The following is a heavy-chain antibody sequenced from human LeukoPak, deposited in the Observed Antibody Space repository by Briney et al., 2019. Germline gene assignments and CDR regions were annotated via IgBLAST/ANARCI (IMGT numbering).Heavy chain of an antibody. Sequence: PGGSLRLSCAASGFTFSGYQFSWVRQAPGKGLEWVAYIGSNDTPIYYADPIKGRFTISRDNAKSSLYLQLNSLRAEDTAVYYCAREQAGQPMDYWGQGTLVIVSS. D-gene: IGHD6-19*01. CDR3: AREQAGQPMDY. CDR2: IGSNDTPI. J-gene: IGHJ4*02. CDR1: GFTFSGYQ. V-gene: IGHV3-48*03.